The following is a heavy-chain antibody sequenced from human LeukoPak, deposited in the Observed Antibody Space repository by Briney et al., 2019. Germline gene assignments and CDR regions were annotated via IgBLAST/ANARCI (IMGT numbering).Heavy chain of an antibody. CDR3: ARGSTVTSNWFDP. D-gene: IGHD4-11*01. CDR1: GFTFSSYA. CDR2: ISYDGSNK. J-gene: IGHJ5*02. Sequence: PGGSLRLSCAASGFTFSSYAMHWVRQAPGKGLEWVAVISYDGSNKYYADSVKGRFTISRDNSKNTLYLQMNSLRAEDTALYYCARGSTVTSNWFDPWGQGTLVTVSS. V-gene: IGHV3-30-3*01.